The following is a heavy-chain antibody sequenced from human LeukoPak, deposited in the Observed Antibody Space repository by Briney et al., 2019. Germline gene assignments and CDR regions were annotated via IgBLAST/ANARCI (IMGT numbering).Heavy chain of an antibody. CDR1: GLTFSSYA. J-gene: IGHJ6*02. CDR2: ISGSDDST. V-gene: IGHV3-23*01. Sequence: GGSLRLSCAASGLTFSSYAMSWVRQAPGKGLEWVSAISGSDDSTYYADSVKGRFTISRDNSKNTLYLQMNSLRAEDTAVYYCEKDGARGSGITRYGMDVWGQGTTVTVSS. CDR3: EKDGARGSGITRYGMDV. D-gene: IGHD3-10*01.